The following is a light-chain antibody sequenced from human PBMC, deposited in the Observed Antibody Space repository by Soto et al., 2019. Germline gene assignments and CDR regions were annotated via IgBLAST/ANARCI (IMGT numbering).Light chain of an antibody. V-gene: IGKV3-15*01. Sequence: EIVMTQSPGTLSVSPGDSATLSCRASQSVGSRLAWYQQKPGQAPRLLIYAASTRATGIPARFSAVGSGTEFTLTISDLQSEDFALYYCEQYHNWPLYAFGQGTNLDIK. J-gene: IGKJ2*01. CDR1: QSVGSR. CDR2: AAS. CDR3: EQYHNWPLYA.